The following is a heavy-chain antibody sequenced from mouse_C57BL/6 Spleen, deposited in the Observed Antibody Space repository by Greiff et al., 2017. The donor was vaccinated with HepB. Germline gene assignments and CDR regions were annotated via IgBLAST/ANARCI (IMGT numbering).Heavy chain of an antibody. CDR2: IYPGDGDT. Sequence: VKLVESGAELVKPGASVKISCKASGYAFSSYWMNWVKQRPGKGLEWIGQIYPGDGDTNYNGKFKGKATLTADKSSSTAYMQLSSLTSEDSAVYFCARDDYDDYFDYWGQGTTLTVSS. CDR1: GYAFSSYW. CDR3: ARDDYDDYFDY. V-gene: IGHV1-80*01. J-gene: IGHJ2*01. D-gene: IGHD2-4*01.